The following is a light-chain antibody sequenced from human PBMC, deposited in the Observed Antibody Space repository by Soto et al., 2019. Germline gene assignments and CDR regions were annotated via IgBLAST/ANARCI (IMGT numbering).Light chain of an antibody. J-gene: IGKJ1*01. CDR3: QQFHIYSWT. V-gene: IGKV1-5*01. CDR1: QSISSW. Sequence: DIKMTQSPSTLSASVGDRVTITCRASQSISSWLAWYQQKPGKAPKLLIYDASSLESGVPSRFSGSGSGTEFTLTINRLQPDDFATYYCQQFHIYSWTFGQGTKVDIK. CDR2: DAS.